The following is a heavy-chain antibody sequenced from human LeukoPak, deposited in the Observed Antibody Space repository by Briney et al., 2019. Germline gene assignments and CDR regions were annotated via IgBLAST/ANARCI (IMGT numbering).Heavy chain of an antibody. CDR1: GYTFTGYY. J-gene: IGHJ4*02. CDR2: INPNSGGT. V-gene: IGHV1-2*02. CDR3: ARGPMVRGVINDY. Sequence: ASVKVSCKASGYTFTGYYMHWVRQAPGQGLEWMGWINPNSGGTNYAQKFQGRVTMTRDTSISTAYMELSRLRSDDTAVYYCARGPMVRGVINDYWGQGTLVTVSS. D-gene: IGHD3-10*01.